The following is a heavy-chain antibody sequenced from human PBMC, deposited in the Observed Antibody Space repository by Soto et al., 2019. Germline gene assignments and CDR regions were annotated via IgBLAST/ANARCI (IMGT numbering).Heavy chain of an antibody. Sequence: GGSLRLSCAASGFTFSSYWMSWVRQAPGKGLEWVANIKQDGSEKYYVDSVKGRFTISRDNAKNSLYPQMNSLRAEDTAVYYCARPIRSSSWGPFDYWGQGTLVTVSS. J-gene: IGHJ4*02. CDR1: GFTFSSYW. CDR3: ARPIRSSSWGPFDY. V-gene: IGHV3-7*01. CDR2: IKQDGSEK. D-gene: IGHD6-13*01.